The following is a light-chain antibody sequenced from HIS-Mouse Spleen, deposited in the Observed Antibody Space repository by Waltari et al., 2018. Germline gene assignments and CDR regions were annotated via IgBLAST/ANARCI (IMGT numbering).Light chain of an antibody. CDR1: ALPKKY. V-gene: IGLV3-10*01. J-gene: IGLJ3*02. CDR2: EDS. CDR3: YSTDSSGNHWV. Sequence: SYELTQPPSVSVSPGQTARITCPGEALPKKYAYWYQQKSGQAPVLVIYEDSKRPSGIPERFSGSSSGTMATLTISGAQVEDEADYYCYSTDSSGNHWVFGGGTKLTVL.